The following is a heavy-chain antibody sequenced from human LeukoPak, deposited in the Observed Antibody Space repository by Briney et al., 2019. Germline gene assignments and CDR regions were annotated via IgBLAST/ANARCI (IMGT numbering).Heavy chain of an antibody. CDR3: AKEASRIQLWLDY. Sequence: GGSLRLSCAASGFTFSSYAMHWVRQAPGKGLEWVAVISYDGSNKYYADSVKGRFTISRDNSKNTLYLQMNSLRAEDTAVYYCAKEASRIQLWLDYWGQGTLVTVSS. CDR1: GFTFSSYA. D-gene: IGHD5-18*01. CDR2: ISYDGSNK. J-gene: IGHJ4*02. V-gene: IGHV3-30-3*01.